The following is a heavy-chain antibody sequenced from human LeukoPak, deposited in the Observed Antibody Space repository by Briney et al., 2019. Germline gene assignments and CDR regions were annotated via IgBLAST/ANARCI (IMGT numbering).Heavy chain of an antibody. Sequence: GGSLRLSCAASGFTFSSYGMHWVRQAPGKGLEWVAVIWYDGSNKYYADSVKGRFTISRDNSKNTLYLQMNSLRAEDTAVYYCARDYYGSGSYNTYYYYGMDVWGQGTTVTVSS. CDR3: ARDYYGSGSYNTYYYYGMDV. V-gene: IGHV3-33*01. J-gene: IGHJ6*02. CDR1: GFTFSSYG. D-gene: IGHD3-10*01. CDR2: IWYDGSNK.